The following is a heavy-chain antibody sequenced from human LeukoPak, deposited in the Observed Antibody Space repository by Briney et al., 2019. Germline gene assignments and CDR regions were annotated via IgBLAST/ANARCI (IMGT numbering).Heavy chain of an antibody. V-gene: IGHV1-3*01. D-gene: IGHD5-18*01. Sequence: EASVKVSCTASGYTFTSYAMHWVRQAPGQRLEWMGWINAGNGNTKYSQKFQGRVTITRDTSASTAYMELSSLRSEDTAVYYCARGSGYSYGSFGVFGYYYGMDVWGQGTTVTVSS. J-gene: IGHJ6*02. CDR1: GYTFTSYA. CDR3: ARGSGYSYGSFGVFGYYYGMDV. CDR2: INAGNGNT.